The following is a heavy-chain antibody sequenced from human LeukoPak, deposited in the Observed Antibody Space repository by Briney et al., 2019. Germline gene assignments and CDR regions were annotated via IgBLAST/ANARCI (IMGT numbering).Heavy chain of an antibody. V-gene: IGHV4-31*03. CDR3: ARDGMTSFDY. CDR2: IYYSGST. D-gene: IGHD4-11*01. Sequence: SETLSLTYTVSGGSISSGGYYWSWIRQHPGKGLEWIGYIYYSGSTYYNPSLKSRVTISVDTSKNQFSLKLSSVTAADTAVYYCARDGMTSFDYWGQGTLVTVSS. CDR1: GGSISSGGYY. J-gene: IGHJ4*02.